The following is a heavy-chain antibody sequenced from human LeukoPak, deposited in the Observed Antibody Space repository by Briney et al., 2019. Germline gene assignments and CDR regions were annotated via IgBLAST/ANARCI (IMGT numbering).Heavy chain of an antibody. CDR1: GGSVNSGSYY. CDR3: ARLSAAGDYVDY. D-gene: IGHD6-13*01. Sequence: PSETLSLTCTVSGGSVNSGSYYWSWIRQPPGKGLEWIGYIYYSGSTNYNPSLKSRVTISVDTSKNQFSLKLSSVTAADTAVYYCARLSAAGDYVDYWGQGTLVTVSS. V-gene: IGHV4-61*01. J-gene: IGHJ4*02. CDR2: IYYSGST.